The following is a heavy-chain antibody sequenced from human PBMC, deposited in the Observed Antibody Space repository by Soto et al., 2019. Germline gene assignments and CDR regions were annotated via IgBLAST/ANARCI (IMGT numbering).Heavy chain of an antibody. CDR3: AKGPIVVAGGRHFGDS. J-gene: IGHJ4*02. Sequence: QVQLVESGGGVVQPGRSLRLSCAASGFTFSNYDMHWVRQAPGKGLEWLTAMSHDGKYKNYADSVRGRFIISRDNAKNTRYLEMNSLRTEDSAVYYCAKGPIVVAGGRHFGDSWGQGTLVAVSS. CDR2: MSHDGKYK. CDR1: GFTFSNYD. V-gene: IGHV3-30*18. D-gene: IGHD6-19*01.